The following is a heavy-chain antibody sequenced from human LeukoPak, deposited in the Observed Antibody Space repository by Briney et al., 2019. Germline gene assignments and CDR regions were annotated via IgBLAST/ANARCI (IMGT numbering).Heavy chain of an antibody. V-gene: IGHV3-23*01. Sequence: GGSLRLSCAASGFSFNNNAMSWVRQAPGKGLEWVSAINGGGDATEYADSVKGRFTISRDNSKKTLYLQMNSLRPEDTAVYYCARCTASCYANAFDVWGQGTLLSVSS. J-gene: IGHJ3*01. CDR3: ARCTASCYANAFDV. D-gene: IGHD2-2*01. CDR2: INGGGDAT. CDR1: GFSFNNNA.